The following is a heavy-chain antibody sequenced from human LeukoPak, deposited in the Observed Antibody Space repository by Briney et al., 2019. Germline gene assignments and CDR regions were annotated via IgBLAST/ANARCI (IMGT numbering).Heavy chain of an antibody. J-gene: IGHJ4*02. CDR2: IYHTGST. CDR3: ARAPIQYHFDY. D-gene: IGHD4-11*01. CDR1: GYSISSGYY. V-gene: IGHV4-38-2*02. Sequence: PSETLSLTCTVSGYSISSGYYWGWIRQPPGKGLEWIGSIYHTGSTHYNPSLKSRVTISVDTSKNQFSLKLSSVTAADTAVYYCARAPIQYHFDYWGQGTLVTVSS.